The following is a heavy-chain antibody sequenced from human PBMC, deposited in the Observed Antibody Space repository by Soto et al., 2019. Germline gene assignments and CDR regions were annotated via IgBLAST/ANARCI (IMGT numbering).Heavy chain of an antibody. V-gene: IGHV1-69*13. CDR2: IIPIFGTA. D-gene: IGHD1-1*01. Sequence: ASVKVSCKASGGTFSSYAISWVRQAPGQGLEWMGGIIPIFGTANYAQKFQGRVTITADESTSTAYMELSSLRSEDTAVYYCARNNWNDVYYYYRMDVWGQGTTVTVSS. CDR1: GGTFSSYA. CDR3: ARNNWNDVYYYYRMDV. J-gene: IGHJ6*02.